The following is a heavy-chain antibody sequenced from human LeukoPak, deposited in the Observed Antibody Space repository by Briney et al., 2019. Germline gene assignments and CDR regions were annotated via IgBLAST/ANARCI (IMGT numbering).Heavy chain of an antibody. CDR1: GFTFSSYW. D-gene: IGHD4-17*01. Sequence: RGSLRLSCAASGFTFSSYWMSWVRQAPGKGLEWVANIKQDGSEKYYVDSVKGRFTISRDNAKNSLYLQMNSLRAEDTAVYYCARERRPTVLYFDYWGQGTLVTVSS. V-gene: IGHV3-7*01. CDR2: IKQDGSEK. J-gene: IGHJ4*02. CDR3: ARERRPTVLYFDY.